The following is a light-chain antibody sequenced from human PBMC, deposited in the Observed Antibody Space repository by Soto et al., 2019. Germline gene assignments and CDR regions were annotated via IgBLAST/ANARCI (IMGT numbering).Light chain of an antibody. J-gene: IGKJ1*01. CDR3: QQCYTTPRT. CDR2: AAS. V-gene: IGKV1-39*01. Sequence: DIQMTQSPSSLSASVGDRVSVTCRASQSISTFLNWYQQRPGEAPKLLIYAASSLKSGVPSRFSGSVSGADFTLTIGSLQPEDFATYDCQQCYTTPRTFGQGNKVEVK. CDR1: QSISTF.